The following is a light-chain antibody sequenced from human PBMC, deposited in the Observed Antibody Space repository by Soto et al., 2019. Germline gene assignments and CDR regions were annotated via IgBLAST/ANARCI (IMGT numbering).Light chain of an antibody. J-gene: IGLJ3*02. CDR2: EVA. V-gene: IGLV2-14*01. CDR1: SSDVGGYNF. CDR3: SSFTSSHTWV. Sequence: QSALTQPASVSGSPGQSIAISCTGTSSDVGGYNFVSWYQQHPGKAPKVLIYEVANRPSGVSDRFSGSKSGNTASLTISGLQAEDEADYHCSSFTSSHTWVFGGGTKLTVL.